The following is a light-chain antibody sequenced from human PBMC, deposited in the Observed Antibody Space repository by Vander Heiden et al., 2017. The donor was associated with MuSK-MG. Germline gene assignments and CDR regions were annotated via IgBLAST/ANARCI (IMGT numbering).Light chain of an antibody. CDR1: LSVGSF. Sequence: EIVLTQSPATLSLSPGEIDTLSCRARLSVGSFLAWYKQKPVHAPMLLVYDASIRVTCITARFSGSGGGTAFTLTIISREPKDTAIYFCQQRINGHPLYTFGHGTKVDIK. CDR2: DAS. J-gene: IGKJ3*01. CDR3: QQRINGHPLYT. V-gene: IGKV3D-11*02.